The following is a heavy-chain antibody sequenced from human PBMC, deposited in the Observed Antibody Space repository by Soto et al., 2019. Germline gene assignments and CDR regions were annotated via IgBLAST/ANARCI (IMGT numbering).Heavy chain of an antibody. CDR1: GGSISSYY. CDR3: ARSLGYCSGGSCYSNDY. CDR2: IYYSGST. D-gene: IGHD2-15*01. J-gene: IGHJ4*02. V-gene: IGHV4-59*01. Sequence: SETLSLTCTVSGGSISSYYWSWIRQPPGKGLEWIGYIYYSGSTNYNPSLKSRVTISVDTSKNQFSLKLSSVTAADTAVYYCARSLGYCSGGSCYSNDYWGQGTLVTVSS.